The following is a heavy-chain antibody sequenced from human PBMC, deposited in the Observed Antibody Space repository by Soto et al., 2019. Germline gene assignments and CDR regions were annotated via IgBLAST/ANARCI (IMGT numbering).Heavy chain of an antibody. CDR1: GFTFSSYG. D-gene: IGHD6-6*01. CDR2: IWYDGSNK. CDR3: ARAWSTYSSSKLNYYYGMDV. J-gene: IGHJ6*02. V-gene: IGHV3-33*01. Sequence: GGSLRLSCAASGFTFSSYGMHWVRQAPGKGLEWVAVIWYDGSNKYYADSVKGRFTISRDNSKNTLYLQMNSLRAEDTAVYYCARAWSTYSSSKLNYYYGMDVWGQGTTVTVSS.